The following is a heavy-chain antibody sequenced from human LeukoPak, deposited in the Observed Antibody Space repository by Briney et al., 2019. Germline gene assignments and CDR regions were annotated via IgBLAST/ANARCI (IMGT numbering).Heavy chain of an antibody. D-gene: IGHD6-19*01. CDR2: IYTSGST. CDR1: GGSISSYY. CDR3: ARSIYSSGWITYYYYGMDV. V-gene: IGHV4-4*07. J-gene: IGHJ6*02. Sequence: PSETLSLTCTVSGGSISSYYWSWIRQPAGKGLEWIGRIYTSGSTNYNPSLKSRVTMSVDTSKNQFSLKLSSVIAADTAVYYCARSIYSSGWITYYYYGMDVWGQGTTVTVSS.